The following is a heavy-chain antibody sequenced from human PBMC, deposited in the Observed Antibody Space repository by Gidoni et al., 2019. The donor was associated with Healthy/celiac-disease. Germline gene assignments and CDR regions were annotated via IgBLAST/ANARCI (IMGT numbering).Heavy chain of an antibody. J-gene: IGHJ4*02. CDR1: GGSISSYY. V-gene: IGHV4-59*01. CDR3: ARAAGGTYFDY. D-gene: IGHD1-1*01. CDR2: IYYSGST. Sequence: QVQLQESGPGLVKPSATLSLTCTVSGGSISSYYWSWIRQPPGKGLEWIGYIYYSGSTNYNPSLKSRVTISVDTSKNQFSLKLSSVTAADTAVYYCARAAGGTYFDYWGQGTLVTVSS.